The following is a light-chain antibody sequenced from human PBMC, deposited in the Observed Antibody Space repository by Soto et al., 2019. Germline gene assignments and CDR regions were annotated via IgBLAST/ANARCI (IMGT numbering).Light chain of an antibody. CDR3: MQALQTPA. Sequence: DIVMTQSPLSLPVTPGEPASISCRSSQSLQHSNGYNYLDWYLQKPGQSPQILIYLASNRASGAPDGFSGSGSGTDFTLKISRVEAEDVGVYYCMQALQTPAFGQGTKVEIK. V-gene: IGKV2-28*01. CDR2: LAS. CDR1: QSLQHSNGYNY. J-gene: IGKJ1*01.